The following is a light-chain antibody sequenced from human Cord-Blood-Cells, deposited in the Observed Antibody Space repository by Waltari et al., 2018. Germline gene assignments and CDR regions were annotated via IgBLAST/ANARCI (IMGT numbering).Light chain of an antibody. J-gene: IGLJ1*01. CDR3: SSYTSSSTRV. CDR2: EVS. Sequence: QSPRTPPASVSGSPGQSITLSGPGTSSHVGGYNYVSWYQPHPGKAPQPMILEVSNRPSGVSNRFSGSKSGNTASLTISGLQAEDEADYYCSSYTSSSTRVFGTGTKVTVL. CDR1: SSHVGGYNY. V-gene: IGLV2-14*01.